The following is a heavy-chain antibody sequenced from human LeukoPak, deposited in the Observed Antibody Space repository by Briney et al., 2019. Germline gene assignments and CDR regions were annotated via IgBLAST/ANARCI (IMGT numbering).Heavy chain of an antibody. J-gene: IGHJ5*02. CDR3: ARLRAPARKNNWFDP. D-gene: IGHD2-2*01. CDR1: GGSFSGYY. V-gene: IGHV4-34*01. Sequence: SETLSLTCAVYGGSFSGYYWSWIRQPPGKGLEWIGEINHSGSTNYNPSLKSRVTISVDTSKNQFSLKLSSVTAADTAVYYRARLRAPARKNNWFDPWGQGTLVTVSS. CDR2: INHSGST.